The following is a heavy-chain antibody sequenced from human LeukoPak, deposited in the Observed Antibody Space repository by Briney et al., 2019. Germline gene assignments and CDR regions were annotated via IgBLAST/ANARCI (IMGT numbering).Heavy chain of an antibody. D-gene: IGHD2-15*01. CDR2: IYYSGST. J-gene: IGHJ4*02. V-gene: IGHV4-59*12. CDR1: GGSISSYY. CDR3: ALIAATIDY. Sequence: SETLSLTCTVSGGSISSYYWSWIRQPPGKGLEWIGYIYYSGSTNYNPSLKSRVTISVDTSKNQFSLKLSSVTAADTAVYYCALIAATIDYWGQGTLVTVSS.